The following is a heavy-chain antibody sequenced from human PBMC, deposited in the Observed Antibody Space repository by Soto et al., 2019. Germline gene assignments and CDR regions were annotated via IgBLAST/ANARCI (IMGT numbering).Heavy chain of an antibody. J-gene: IGHJ4*02. V-gene: IGHV3-23*01. D-gene: IGHD5-18*01. CDR1: GFTFSGYP. CDR2: DNGRGVTA. Sequence: GGSLRLSCAASGFTFSGYPMTWVRRAPGQGLEWVSSVDNGRGVTAYYSDSVRGRFTVSRDNAKNTLFLQMNSMRAEDTATYYCAKYSAIGSRYFDLWGQGTLVTVSS. CDR3: AKYSAIGSRYFDL.